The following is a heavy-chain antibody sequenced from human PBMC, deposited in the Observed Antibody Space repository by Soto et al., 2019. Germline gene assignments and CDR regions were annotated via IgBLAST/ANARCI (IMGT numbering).Heavy chain of an antibody. CDR3: ARRPAILRYSGFDP. CDR1: GGSISSSSYY. D-gene: IGHD3-9*01. Sequence: QLLESGPGLVKPSETLSLTCTVSGGSISSSSYYWGWIRQPPGKGLEWIGSIYYSGSTYYNPSLKSRVTISVDTSKNQFSLKLSSVTAADTAVYYCARRPAILRYSGFDPWGQGTLVTVSS. J-gene: IGHJ5*02. V-gene: IGHV4-39*01. CDR2: IYYSGST.